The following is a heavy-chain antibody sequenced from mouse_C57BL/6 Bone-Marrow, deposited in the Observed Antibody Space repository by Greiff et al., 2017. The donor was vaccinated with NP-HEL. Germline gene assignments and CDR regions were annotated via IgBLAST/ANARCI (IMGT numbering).Heavy chain of an antibody. CDR1: GYAFSSYW. J-gene: IGHJ4*01. CDR3: AQGVLRRAMDY. CDR2: IYPGDGDT. Sequence: QVQLKQSGAELVKPGASVKISCKASGYAFSSYWMNWVKQRPGKGLEWIGQIYPGDGDTNYNGKFKGKATLTADKSSSTAYMQLSSLTSEDSAVYFCAQGVLRRAMDYWGQGTSVTVSS. D-gene: IGHD2-12*01. V-gene: IGHV1-80*01.